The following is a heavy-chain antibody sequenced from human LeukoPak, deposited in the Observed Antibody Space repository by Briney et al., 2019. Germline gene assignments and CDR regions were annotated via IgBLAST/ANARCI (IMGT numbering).Heavy chain of an antibody. V-gene: IGHV1-8*01. CDR3: ARLGGRITIFGVVTYDAFDI. Sequence: ASVKVSCKASGYTFTSYDINWVRQAAGQGIEWMGWMNPNSGNTGYAQKFQGRVTMTRNTSISTAYMELSSLRSEDTAVYYCARLGGRITIFGVVTYDAFDIWGQGTMVTVSS. D-gene: IGHD3-3*01. J-gene: IGHJ3*02. CDR1: GYTFTSYD. CDR2: MNPNSGNT.